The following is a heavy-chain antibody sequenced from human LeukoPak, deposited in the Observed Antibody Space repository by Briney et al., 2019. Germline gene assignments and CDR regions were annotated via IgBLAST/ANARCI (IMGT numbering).Heavy chain of an antibody. J-gene: IGHJ2*01. CDR3: ARVSRGSWYFDL. CDR1: GGTFSSYA. V-gene: IGHV1-69*05. D-gene: IGHD3-10*01. Sequence: ASVKVSCKASGGTFSSYAISWVRQAPGQGLEWMGGIIPIFGTADYAQKFQGRVTITTDESTSTAYMELSSLRSEDTAVYYCARVSRGSWYFDLWGRGTLVTVSS. CDR2: IIPIFGTA.